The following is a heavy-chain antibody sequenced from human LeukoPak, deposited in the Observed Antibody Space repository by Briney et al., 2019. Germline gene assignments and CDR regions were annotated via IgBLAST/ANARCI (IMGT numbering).Heavy chain of an antibody. J-gene: IGHJ6*03. CDR1: GYTFTSYG. V-gene: IGHV1-18*01. CDR3: ARDNWGGPVKGYNYYYYMDV. D-gene: IGHD7-27*01. CDR2: ISAYNGNT. Sequence: ASVKVSCKASGYTFTSYGISWVRQAPGQGLEWMGWISAYNGNTNYAQKLQGRVTITTDESTSTAYMELSSLRSEDTAVYYCARDNWGGPVKGYNYYYYMDVWGKGTTVTVSS.